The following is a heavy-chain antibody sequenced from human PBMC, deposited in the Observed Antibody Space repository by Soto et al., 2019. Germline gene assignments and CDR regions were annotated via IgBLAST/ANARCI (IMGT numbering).Heavy chain of an antibody. J-gene: IGHJ4*02. D-gene: IGHD5-12*01. CDR1: GFTFSSYG. CDR3: ARSRGRGYSGYDYNYFDY. Sequence: PGGSLRLSCAASGFTFSSYGIHWVRQAPGKGLEWVAVISHDGSKTNYADSVKGRFTISRDNSKDTVYLRMNSLRAEDTAVYYCARSRGRGYSGYDYNYFDYWGQGTLVTVSS. CDR2: ISHDGSKT. V-gene: IGHV3-30*03.